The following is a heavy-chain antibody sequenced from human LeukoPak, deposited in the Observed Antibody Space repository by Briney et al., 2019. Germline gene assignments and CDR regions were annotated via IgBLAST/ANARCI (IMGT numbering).Heavy chain of an antibody. Sequence: GRSLRLSCAASGFTFDDYAMHWVRQAPGEGLEWVSGISWNSGSIGYADSVKGRFTISRDNAKNSLYLQMNSLRAEDTALYYCAKDQRPLDYGGTGGYYYYYGMDVWGQGTTVTVSS. CDR2: ISWNSGSI. V-gene: IGHV3-9*01. CDR3: AKDQRPLDYGGTGGYYYYYGMDV. J-gene: IGHJ6*02. D-gene: IGHD4-23*01. CDR1: GFTFDDYA.